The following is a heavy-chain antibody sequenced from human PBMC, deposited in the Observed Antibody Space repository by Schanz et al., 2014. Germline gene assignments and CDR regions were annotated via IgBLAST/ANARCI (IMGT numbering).Heavy chain of an antibody. V-gene: IGHV3-72*01. D-gene: IGHD3-10*01. CDR2: TKNKANSYTT. CDR3: VVWFGGKRND. Sequence: EVQLVESGGGLVQPGGSLRLSCAASGFIFSDHYMEWVRQAPGKGLQWVGRTKNKANSYTTEYAASVIGRFTISRDDLKTSMNLQLNSLKTDDTAVYYCVVWFGGKRNDWGRGTLVTVSS. CDR1: GFIFSDHY. J-gene: IGHJ4*02.